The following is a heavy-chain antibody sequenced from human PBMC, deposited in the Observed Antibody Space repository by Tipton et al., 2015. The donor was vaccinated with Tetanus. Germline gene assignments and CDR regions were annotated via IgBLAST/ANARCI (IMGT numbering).Heavy chain of an antibody. D-gene: IGHD2-2*01. Sequence: SLRLSCAASGFTFSNYWMSWVRQAPGKGLEWVANIDQAGSDKYYVDSVKGRFTISRDNAKNSLFLQMDGLRAEDTAVYYCARDSTYLFDYWGQGTLVTVSS. V-gene: IGHV3-7*01. CDR3: ARDSTYLFDY. CDR2: IDQAGSDK. CDR1: GFTFSNYW. J-gene: IGHJ4*02.